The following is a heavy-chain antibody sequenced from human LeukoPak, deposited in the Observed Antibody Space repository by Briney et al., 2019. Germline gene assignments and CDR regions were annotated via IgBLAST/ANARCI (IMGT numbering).Heavy chain of an antibody. CDR2: IIPIFGTA. CDR1: GGTFINYA. D-gene: IGHD3-22*01. J-gene: IGHJ4*02. V-gene: IGHV1-69*05. Sequence: GASVKVSCKASGGTFINYAISWVRQAPGQGLEWMGGIIPIFGTANYAQKFQGRVTITTDESTSTAYMELSSLRSEDTAVYTCARAEYYDSSGYYSLAGFDYWGQGTLVTVSS. CDR3: ARAEYYDSSGYYSLAGFDY.